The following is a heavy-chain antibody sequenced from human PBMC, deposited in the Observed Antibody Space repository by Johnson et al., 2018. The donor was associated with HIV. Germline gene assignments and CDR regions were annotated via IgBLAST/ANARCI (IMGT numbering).Heavy chain of an antibody. J-gene: IGHJ3*02. V-gene: IGHV3-23*04. CDR3: AKDLVDTAMDDAFDI. CDR2: ISGSGGST. CDR1: GFTFSDYY. D-gene: IGHD5-18*01. Sequence: VQLVESGGGLVKPGGSLRLSCAASGFTFSDYYMSWIRQAPGKGLEWVSAISGSGGSTSYADSVKGRFTISRDNSKNTLYLQMNSLRAEDTAVYYCAKDLVDTAMDDAFDIWGQGTMVTVSS.